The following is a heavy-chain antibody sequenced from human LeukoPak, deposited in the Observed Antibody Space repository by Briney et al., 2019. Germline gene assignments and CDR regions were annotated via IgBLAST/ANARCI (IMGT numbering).Heavy chain of an antibody. D-gene: IGHD1-1*01. Sequence: GGSLRLSCAASGFTFSSYAMSWVRQAPGKGLEWVSAVGGNGGSTYYADSVRGRFTISRDNTKNTLYLQVNSLRAEDTAVYYCAKEKGATTGPFDYWGQGTLVTVSS. CDR1: GFTFSSYA. J-gene: IGHJ4*02. V-gene: IGHV3-23*01. CDR3: AKEKGATTGPFDY. CDR2: VGGNGGST.